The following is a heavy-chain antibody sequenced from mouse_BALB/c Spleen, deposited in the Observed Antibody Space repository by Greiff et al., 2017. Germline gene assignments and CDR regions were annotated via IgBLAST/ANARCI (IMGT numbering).Heavy chain of an antibody. D-gene: IGHD2-10*01. Sequence: QVQLQQPGAELVKPGASVKLSCKASGYTFTSYWMHWVKQRPGQGLEWIGEIDPSDSYTNYNQKFKGKATLTVDKSSSTAYMQLSSLTSEDSAVYYCARSLPLDDDWGQGTTLTVSS. CDR2: IDPSDSYT. J-gene: IGHJ2*01. CDR3: ARSLPLDDD. CDR1: GYTFTSYW. V-gene: IGHV1-69*02.